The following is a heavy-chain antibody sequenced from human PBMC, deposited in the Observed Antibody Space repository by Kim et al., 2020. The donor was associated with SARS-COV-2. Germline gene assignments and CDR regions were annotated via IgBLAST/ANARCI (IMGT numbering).Heavy chain of an antibody. J-gene: IGHJ5*02. Sequence: SVKVSFKSSGGTFSSYAISWVRQAPGQGLEWMGRIIPILGIANYAQKFQGRVTITADKSTSTAYMELSSLRSEDTAVYYCATLWFGELKANWFDPWGQG. CDR2: IIPILGIA. V-gene: IGHV1-69*04. D-gene: IGHD3-10*01. CDR3: ATLWFGELKANWFDP. CDR1: GGTFSSYA.